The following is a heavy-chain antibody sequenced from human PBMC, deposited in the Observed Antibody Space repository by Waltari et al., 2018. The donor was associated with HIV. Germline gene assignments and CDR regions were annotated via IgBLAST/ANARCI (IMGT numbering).Heavy chain of an antibody. V-gene: IGHV3-33*01. CDR1: GLSRSGHG. Sequence: QVQLVESGGGVVQPGRSLKISCAASGLSRSGHGMHWVRQAPGKGLEWVAVMYFDDSNDLFVDSVKGRFTISRDNSKNIMYLQMNSLTVEDTAVYYCARGQSSGGFDYWGQGTLVTVSS. CDR3: ARGQSSGGFDY. CDR2: MYFDDSND. J-gene: IGHJ4*02. D-gene: IGHD6-19*01.